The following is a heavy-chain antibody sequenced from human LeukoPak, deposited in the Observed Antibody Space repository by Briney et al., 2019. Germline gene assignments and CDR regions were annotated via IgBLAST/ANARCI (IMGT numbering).Heavy chain of an antibody. V-gene: IGHV3-23*01. J-gene: IGHJ5*02. CDR1: GFTFSSYA. CDR3: AKRNSAAAGTGWFDP. Sequence: GWSLRLSCAASGFTFSSYAMSWVRQAPGKGLEWVSSISGSGGSTYYADSVKGRVTISRDNSKNPLYLKMNSPRAEETAVYYCAKRNSAAAGTGWFDPWGQGTLVTVSS. CDR2: ISGSGGST. D-gene: IGHD6-13*01.